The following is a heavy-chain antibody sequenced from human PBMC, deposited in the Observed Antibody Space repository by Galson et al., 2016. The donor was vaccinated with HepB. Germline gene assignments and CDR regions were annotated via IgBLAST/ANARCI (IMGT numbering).Heavy chain of an antibody. D-gene: IGHD5-24*01. CDR2: VSPTKYNS. CDR3: ARLTQRPTRYFDY. V-gene: IGHV5-51*01. CDR1: GDSFTDYL. Sequence: QSGAEVKKPGDSLKISCPVSGDSFTDYLIVWVRQMHGKALVWMGIVSPTKYNSRYRPSVHGHVTISVDRSINTAFLQWDSLKASDTGMYYCARLTQRPTRYFDYWGQGTLVIVSS. J-gene: IGHJ4*02.